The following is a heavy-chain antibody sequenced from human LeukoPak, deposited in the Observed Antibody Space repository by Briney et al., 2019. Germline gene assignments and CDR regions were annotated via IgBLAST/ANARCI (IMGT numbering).Heavy chain of an antibody. CDR3: AKDPRSYSYGSGTMGRFDP. D-gene: IGHD3-10*01. Sequence: GGSLRLSCAASGFTFSSYGMSWVRQAPGKGLEWVLAISGSGGSTYYADSGKGRFTMARDNSKNTLYLQMSRLKAEDTAVYYGAKDPRSYSYGSGTMGRFDPWGQGTLVTVSS. J-gene: IGHJ5*02. CDR2: ISGSGGST. CDR1: GFTFSSYG. V-gene: IGHV3-23*01.